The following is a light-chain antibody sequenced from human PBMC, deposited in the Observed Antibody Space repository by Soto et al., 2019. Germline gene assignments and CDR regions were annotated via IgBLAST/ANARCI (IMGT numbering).Light chain of an antibody. V-gene: IGLV2-11*01. CDR1: SSYIGPYDH. Sequence: QSVLTQPRSVSGSPGQSVTISCTRTSSYIGPYDHVAWYQQHPGEAPKLIIFAVSKRPSGVPDRFSGSKSGNTASLTISGLQAEDEADYYCSSYAGNYIYVFATGTKVTVL. CDR2: AVS. J-gene: IGLJ1*01. CDR3: SSYAGNYIYV.